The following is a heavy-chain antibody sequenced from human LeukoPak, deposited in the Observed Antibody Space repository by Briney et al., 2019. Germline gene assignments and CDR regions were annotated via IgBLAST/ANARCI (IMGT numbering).Heavy chain of an antibody. J-gene: IGHJ4*02. Sequence: ASVKVSCKASGYTFTGYYMHWVRQAPGQGLEWMGRINPNSGGTNYAQKFQGRVTMTRDTSISTAYMELSRLRSDDTAVYYCARGAGSGYYSYDYWGQGTLVTVSS. CDR3: ARGAGSGYYSYDY. CDR1: GYTFTGYY. CDR2: INPNSGGT. V-gene: IGHV1-2*06. D-gene: IGHD3-22*01.